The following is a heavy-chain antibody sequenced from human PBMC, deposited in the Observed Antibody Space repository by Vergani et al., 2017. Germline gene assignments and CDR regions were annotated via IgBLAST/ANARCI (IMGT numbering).Heavy chain of an antibody. D-gene: IGHD6-19*01. CDR3: AREGLSSGWYYAFDI. J-gene: IGHJ3*02. Sequence: QVQLQESGPGLVKPSQTLSLTCTGSGGYISSGSYYWSWIRQPAGKGLEWIGRIYTSGSTNYNPSLKSRVTISVDTSNNQFSLKLSSVTAADTAVYYCAREGLSSGWYYAFDIWGQGTMVTVSS. CDR2: IYTSGST. V-gene: IGHV4-61*02. CDR1: GGYISSGSYY.